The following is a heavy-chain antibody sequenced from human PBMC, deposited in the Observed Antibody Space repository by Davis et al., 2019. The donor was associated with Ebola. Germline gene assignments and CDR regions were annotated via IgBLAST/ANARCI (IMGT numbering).Heavy chain of an antibody. CDR2: IYHSGST. CDR1: GGSISTHY. V-gene: IGHV4-59*11. D-gene: IGHD3-16*01. CDR3: ARHYEIDYYMDV. Sequence: GSLRLSCTVSGGSISTHYWSWIRQPPGKGLEWIGSIYHSGSTYYNPSLKSRVTISVDTSKNQFSLKLSSVTAADTAVYYCARHYEIDYYMDVWGKGTTVTVSS. J-gene: IGHJ6*03.